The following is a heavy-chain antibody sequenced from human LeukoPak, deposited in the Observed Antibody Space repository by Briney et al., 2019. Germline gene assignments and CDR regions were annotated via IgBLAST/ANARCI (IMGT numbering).Heavy chain of an antibody. CDR2: NYPGDSDT. J-gene: IGHJ4*02. CDR3: ARRRDGYNYRFDY. Sequence: GESLKISCQGSGSSFTSFWIGWVRQLPGKGLEWMGINYPGDSDTRYSPSFQGQVTISADKSISTAYLQWSSLKASDTAMYYCARRRDGYNYRFDYWGQGTLVTVSS. CDR1: GSSFTSFW. V-gene: IGHV5-51*01. D-gene: IGHD5-24*01.